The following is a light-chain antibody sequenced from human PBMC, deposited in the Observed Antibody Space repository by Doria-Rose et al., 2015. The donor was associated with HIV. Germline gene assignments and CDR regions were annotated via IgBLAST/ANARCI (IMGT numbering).Light chain of an antibody. V-gene: IGKV3-20*01. Sequence: TQSPGTLSLSPGERATLSCRASQSFSSTYLAWYQQTPGQAPSLLIYDASTRATGIPDRFSASGSGTDFTLTINRLEPEDLALYYCHQDGTSCTSGKWTKVEI. CDR3: HQDGTSCT. J-gene: IGKJ1*01. CDR1: QSFSSTY. CDR2: DAS.